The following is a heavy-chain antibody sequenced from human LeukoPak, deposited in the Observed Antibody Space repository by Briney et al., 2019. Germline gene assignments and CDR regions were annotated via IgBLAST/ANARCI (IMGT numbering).Heavy chain of an antibody. V-gene: IGHV3-23*01. CDR2: IGGSGGST. J-gene: IGHJ4*02. CDR3: AKRRDLIAVAGTWFDY. CDR1: GFTFNNYG. Sequence: PGGSLRLSCPTSGFTFNNYGMSWVRQAPGKGPEWVSAIGGSGGSTHYADSVKGRFTISRDNSKNTLYLQMSSLRVEDTAVYYCAKRRDLIAVAGTWFDYWGQGTLVTVSS. D-gene: IGHD6-19*01.